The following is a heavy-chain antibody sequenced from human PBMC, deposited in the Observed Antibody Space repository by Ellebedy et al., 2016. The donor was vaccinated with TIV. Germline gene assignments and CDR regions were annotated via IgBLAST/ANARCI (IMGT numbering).Heavy chain of an antibody. Sequence: MPSETLSLTCTVSGGSISSYYWSWIRQPAGKGLEWIGRIYTSGSTNYNPSLQSRVTMSVDTYKNQFSLRLSSVTAADTAVYYCARHLVGATYGYFDYWGQGILVTVSS. D-gene: IGHD1-26*01. CDR3: ARHLVGATYGYFDY. J-gene: IGHJ4*02. CDR2: IYTSGST. V-gene: IGHV4-4*07. CDR1: GGSISSYY.